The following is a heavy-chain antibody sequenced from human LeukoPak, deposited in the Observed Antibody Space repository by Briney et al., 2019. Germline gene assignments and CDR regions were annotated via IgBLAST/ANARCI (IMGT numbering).Heavy chain of an antibody. V-gene: IGHV3-9*03. J-gene: IGHJ4*02. CDR3: AKWGIQLWFSFDY. D-gene: IGHD5-18*01. CDR1: GFTFDDYA. CDR2: ISWNSGSI. Sequence: GRSLRLSCAASGFTFDDYAMHWVRQAPGKGLEWVSGISWNSGSIGYADSVKGRFTISRDNAKNSLYLQMNSLRAEDMALYYCAKWGIQLWFSFDYWGQGTLVTVSS.